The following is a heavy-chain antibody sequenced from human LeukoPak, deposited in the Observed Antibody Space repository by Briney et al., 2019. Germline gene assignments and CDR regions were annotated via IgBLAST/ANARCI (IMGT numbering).Heavy chain of an antibody. CDR1: GGSMNSYY. D-gene: IGHD3-9*01. CDR3: ARHVWLQPFDY. Sequence: SSETLSLTCSVSGGSMNSYYWSWIRQSPGKGLEWIGYIYYSGSTNYNPSLKSRVTISVDTSKNQFSLKLSSMTAADTAVYYCARHVWLQPFDYWGQGTLVTVSS. CDR2: IYYSGST. J-gene: IGHJ4*02. V-gene: IGHV4-59*08.